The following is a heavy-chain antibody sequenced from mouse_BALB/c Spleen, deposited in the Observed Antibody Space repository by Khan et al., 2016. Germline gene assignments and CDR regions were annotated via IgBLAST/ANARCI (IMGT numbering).Heavy chain of an antibody. J-gene: IGHJ4*01. CDR3: AGSDYGSKDAMDY. V-gene: IGHV3-2*02. D-gene: IGHD1-1*01. CDR1: GYSITSDYA. CDR2: ISYSGST. Sequence: EVQLQESGPGLVKPSQSLSLTCTVTGYSITSDYAWNWIRQFPGNKLEWMGYISYSGSTSYNPSLQSRISITRDTSNNQFFLQLNYVTSEDTATXYCAGSDYGSKDAMDYWGQGTSVTVSS.